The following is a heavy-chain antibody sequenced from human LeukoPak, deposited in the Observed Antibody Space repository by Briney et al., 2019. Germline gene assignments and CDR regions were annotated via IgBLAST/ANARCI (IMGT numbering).Heavy chain of an antibody. D-gene: IGHD3-9*01. J-gene: IGHJ4*02. V-gene: IGHV3-23*01. CDR2: ISGSGGST. Sequence: GGTLRLSCAASGFTFSSYDMSWVCQAPGKGLEWVSAISGSGGSTYYADSVKGRFTISRDNSKNTLYLQMNSLRAEDTAVYYCANILGYFGDYWGQGTLVTVSS. CDR1: GFTFSSYD. CDR3: ANILGYFGDY.